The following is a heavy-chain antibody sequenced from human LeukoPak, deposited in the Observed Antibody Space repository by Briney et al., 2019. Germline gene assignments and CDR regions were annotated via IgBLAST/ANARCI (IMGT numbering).Heavy chain of an antibody. V-gene: IGHV1-18*04. Sequence: GASVKVSCKASGYTFTSYGISWVRQAPGQGLEWMGWISAYNGNTNYAQKLQGRVTMTTDTSTSTAYMELRSLRSDDTAVYYCARALYYYGSGSQDDAFDIWGQGTIVTVSS. CDR1: GYTFTSYG. D-gene: IGHD3-10*01. CDR3: ARALYYYGSGSQDDAFDI. CDR2: ISAYNGNT. J-gene: IGHJ3*02.